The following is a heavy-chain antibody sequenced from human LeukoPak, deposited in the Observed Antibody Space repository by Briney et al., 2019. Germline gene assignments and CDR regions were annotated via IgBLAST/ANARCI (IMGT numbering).Heavy chain of an antibody. CDR1: GFPFSSYW. J-gene: IGHJ4*02. V-gene: IGHV3-7*04. CDR2: IKQDGSKK. Sequence: GGSLRLSCVASGFPFSSYWMTWVRQAPGKGLEWVANIKQDGSKKSYVDFVKGRFTISRDNAKNSLYLQMNSLRAEDTAIYYCTRVGYIDEGIDYWGQGTLVTVSS. D-gene: IGHD5-24*01. CDR3: TRVGYIDEGIDY.